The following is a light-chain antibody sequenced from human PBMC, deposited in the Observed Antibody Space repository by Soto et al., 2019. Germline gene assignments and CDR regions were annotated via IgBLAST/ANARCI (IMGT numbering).Light chain of an antibody. CDR2: GAS. Sequence: EIVMTQSPATLSVSPGERATLSCRASQSVSSNLAWYQQKPGQAPRLLIYGASTRATGIPARFSGSGSGTEFTLTISSLQSEDFAVYYCQQYSNWPYTFGQGTNREIK. CDR3: QQYSNWPYT. CDR1: QSVSSN. J-gene: IGKJ2*01. V-gene: IGKV3-15*01.